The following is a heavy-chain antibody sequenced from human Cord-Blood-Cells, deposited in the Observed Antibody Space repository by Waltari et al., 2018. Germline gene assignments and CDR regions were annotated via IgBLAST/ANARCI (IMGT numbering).Heavy chain of an antibody. CDR2: IYYSGST. J-gene: IGHJ4*02. V-gene: IGHV4-59*11. D-gene: IGHD3-16*01. CDR1: GGSISSHY. Sequence: QVQLQESGPGLVKPSETLSLTCTVSGGSISSHYWSWIRQPPGKGLEWIGYIYYSGSTNYNPSPKSRVTISVDTSKNQFSLKLSSVTAADTAVYYCARVWGSYFDYWGQGTLVTVSS. CDR3: ARVWGSYFDY.